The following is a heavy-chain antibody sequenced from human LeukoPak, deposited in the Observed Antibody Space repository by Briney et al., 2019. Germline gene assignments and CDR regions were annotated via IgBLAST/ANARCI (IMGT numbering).Heavy chain of an antibody. J-gene: IGHJ3*02. Sequence: GASVKVSCKASGGTFSSYAISWVRQAPGQGLEWMGRIIPILGIANYAQKFQGRVTITADKSTSTAYMELSSLRSEDTAVYYCARGKTSDDIIEDGFDIWGQGTMVAVSS. CDR3: ARGKTSDDIIEDGFDI. D-gene: IGHD3-9*01. CDR1: GGTFSSYA. V-gene: IGHV1-69*04. CDR2: IIPILGIA.